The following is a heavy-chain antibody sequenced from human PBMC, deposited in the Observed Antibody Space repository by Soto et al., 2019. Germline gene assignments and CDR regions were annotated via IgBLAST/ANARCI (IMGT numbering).Heavy chain of an antibody. Sequence: ESGGGVVQPGRSLRLSCAASGFTFSSYGMHWVRQAPGKGLEWVAVISYDGSNKYYADSVKGRFTISRDNSKNTLYLQMNSLRAEDTAVYYCAKGNYDFWSGYYNYWGQGTLVTVSS. D-gene: IGHD3-3*01. V-gene: IGHV3-30*18. CDR1: GFTFSSYG. CDR3: AKGNYDFWSGYYNY. CDR2: ISYDGSNK. J-gene: IGHJ4*02.